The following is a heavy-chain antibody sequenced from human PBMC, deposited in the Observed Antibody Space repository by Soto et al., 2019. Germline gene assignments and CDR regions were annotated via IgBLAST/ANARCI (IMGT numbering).Heavy chain of an antibody. D-gene: IGHD4-17*01. V-gene: IGHV4-59*08. CDR1: SGPDRSHN. CDR3: VRQGIDYLHGLVDV. CDR2: VYYTGDT. Sequence: QVQLQPSGPRLVKPSETLSLTCTVSSGPDRSHNWGWIRQPPGRGLEWIGYVYYTGDTAYNPSLRSRVSISADTSTNDISLTLSSVTAADTAVYYCVRQGIDYLHGLVDVWGQGTTVSVSS. J-gene: IGHJ6*02.